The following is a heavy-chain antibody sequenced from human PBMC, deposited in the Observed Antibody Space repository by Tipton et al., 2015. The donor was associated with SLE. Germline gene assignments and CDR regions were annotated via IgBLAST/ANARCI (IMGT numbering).Heavy chain of an antibody. V-gene: IGHV1-18*01. D-gene: IGHD3-16*01. Sequence: QLVQSGAEVKRPGASVKVSCKASGYTFTSYGISWVRQAPGQGLEWMGWISAYNGNTNYAQKLQGRVTMTTDTSTSTAYMELRSLRSDDTAVYYCARDPTARGGSYDYYYGMDVWGQGTTVTVSS. J-gene: IGHJ6*02. CDR1: GYTFTSYG. CDR2: ISAYNGNT. CDR3: ARDPTARGGSYDYYYGMDV.